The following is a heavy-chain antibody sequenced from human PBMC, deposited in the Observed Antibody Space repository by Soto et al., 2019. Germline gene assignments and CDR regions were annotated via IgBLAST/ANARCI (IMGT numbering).Heavy chain of an antibody. J-gene: IGHJ5*02. D-gene: IGHD6-19*01. CDR2: IYYSGST. Sequence: KPSETLSLTCTVSGGSISSSSYYWGWIRQPPGKGLEWIGSIYYSGSTYYNPSLKSRVTISVDTSKNQFSLKLSSVTAADTAVYYCASLSYSSGWYWFDPWGQGTLVTVS. V-gene: IGHV4-39*01. CDR3: ASLSYSSGWYWFDP. CDR1: GGSISSSSYY.